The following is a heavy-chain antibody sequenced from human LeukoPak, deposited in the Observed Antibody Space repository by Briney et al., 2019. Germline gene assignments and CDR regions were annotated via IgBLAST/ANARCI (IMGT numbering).Heavy chain of an antibody. CDR2: ITSDSTTM. CDR1: GFTFSSYS. J-gene: IGHJ4*02. Sequence: PGGSLRLSCAASGFTFSSYSMNWVRQSPGQGLEWVSYITSDSTTMFYEDSVKGRFTASRDNAENSMYLQMNSLRAEDTAVYYCARASAPPGYSFYYFDYWGQGTLVTVSS. CDR3: ARASAPPGYSFYYFDY. D-gene: IGHD5-18*01. V-gene: IGHV3-48*01.